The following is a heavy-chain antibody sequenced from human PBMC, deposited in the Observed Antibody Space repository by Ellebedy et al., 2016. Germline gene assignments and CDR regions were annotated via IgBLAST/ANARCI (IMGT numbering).Heavy chain of an antibody. CDR3: AKVNSVDRSTWDSDWLDP. CDR1: GFNFGSFT. V-gene: IGHV3-21*04. Sequence: GESLKISCAVSGFNFGSFTMHWVRQPPGRGLEWVSSISSSSTYIFYADSVKGRFTSSRDTAKNSLYLQVNSLGAEDTALYYCAKVNSVDRSTWDSDWLDPWGQGTLVTVSP. CDR2: ISSSSTYI. D-gene: IGHD5-12*01. J-gene: IGHJ5*02.